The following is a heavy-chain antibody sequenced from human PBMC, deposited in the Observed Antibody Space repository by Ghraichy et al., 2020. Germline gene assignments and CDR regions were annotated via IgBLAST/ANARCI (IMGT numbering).Heavy chain of an antibody. J-gene: IGHJ3*02. CDR1: GYTFTSYA. CDR3: ARDSYGIVVVVAATGVPVAFDI. CDR2: INTNTGNP. D-gene: IGHD2-15*01. V-gene: IGHV7-4-1*02. Sequence: ASVKVSCKASGYTFTSYAMNWVRQAPGQGLEWMGWINTNTGNPTYAQGFTGRFVFSLDTSVSTAYLQISSLKAEDTAVYYCARDSYGIVVVVAATGVPVAFDIWGLGTMVTVSS.